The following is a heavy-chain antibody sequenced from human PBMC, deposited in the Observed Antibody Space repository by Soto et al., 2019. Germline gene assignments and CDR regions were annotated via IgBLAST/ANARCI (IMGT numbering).Heavy chain of an antibody. J-gene: IGHJ4*02. CDR2: LYSAGSA. D-gene: IGHD6-13*01. CDR3: ARVNSSSYHYFDY. V-gene: IGHV3-66*01. Sequence: RGSLRLSCAASGLTVSRYHRTWFRQAPGKGLEWVSVLYSAGSADFADSVKGRFTISRDNSKNTLYLQMSSLRAEDTAVYYCARVNSSSYHYFDYWGQGTLVTVYS. CDR1: GLTVSRYH.